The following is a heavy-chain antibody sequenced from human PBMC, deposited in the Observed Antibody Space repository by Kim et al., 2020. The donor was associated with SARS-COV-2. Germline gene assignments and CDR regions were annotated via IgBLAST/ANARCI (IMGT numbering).Heavy chain of an antibody. J-gene: IGHJ6*02. Sequence: HADSVTGRCTTARDNAKNTLYLQMNSLRAENTAVYYCARDPAPDYSGMDVWGQGTTVTVSS. V-gene: IGHV3-74*01. CDR3: ARDPAPDYSGMDV.